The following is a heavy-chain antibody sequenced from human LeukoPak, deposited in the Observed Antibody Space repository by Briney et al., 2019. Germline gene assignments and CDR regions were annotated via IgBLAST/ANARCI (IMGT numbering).Heavy chain of an antibody. CDR2: ISGSGGRT. Sequence: PGGSLRLSCAASGFTFSCYGMSWVRQAPGKGLERDSAISGSGGRTYYADSVKGRFTISRDNSKNTLYLQMNSLRAEDTAVYYCARDPIVLMVYAYNWFDPWGQGTLVTVSS. D-gene: IGHD2-8*01. J-gene: IGHJ5*02. CDR1: GFTFSCYG. V-gene: IGHV3-23*01. CDR3: ARDPIVLMVYAYNWFDP.